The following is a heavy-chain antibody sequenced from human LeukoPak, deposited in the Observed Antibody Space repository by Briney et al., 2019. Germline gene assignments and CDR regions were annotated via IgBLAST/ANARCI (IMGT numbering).Heavy chain of an antibody. J-gene: IGHJ4*02. CDR1: GGSISSYY. D-gene: IGHD3-9*01. Sequence: SETLSLTCTVSGGSISSYYWSWIRQPPGKGLEWIGYIYYSGSTNYNLSLKSRVTISVDTSKNQFSLKLSSVTAADTAVYYCARSYYDILTGYYLFDYWGQGTLVTVSS. CDR3: ARSYYDILTGYYLFDY. V-gene: IGHV4-59*01. CDR2: IYYSGST.